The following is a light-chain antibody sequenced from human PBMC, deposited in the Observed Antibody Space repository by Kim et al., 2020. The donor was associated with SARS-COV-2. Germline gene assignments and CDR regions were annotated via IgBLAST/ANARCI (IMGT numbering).Light chain of an antibody. CDR3: AARDDSLNGWV. CDR1: SSNIGSNT. Sequence: GQRGTISCSGRSSNIGSNTVNWYQQLPGTAPKLLMYGNNQRPSGVPDRFSGSKSGTSASLAISGLQSEDEADYYCAARDDSLNGWVFGGGTKLTVL. V-gene: IGLV1-44*01. CDR2: GNN. J-gene: IGLJ3*02.